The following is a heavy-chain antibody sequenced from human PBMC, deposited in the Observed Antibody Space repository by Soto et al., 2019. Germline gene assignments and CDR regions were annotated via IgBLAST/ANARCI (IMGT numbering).Heavy chain of an antibody. CDR2: IYPGDSDT. D-gene: IGHD2-2*01. Sequence: EVQLVQSGAEVKKPGESLKISCKGSGYSFTSYWIGWVRQMPGKGLEWMGIIYPGDSDTRYSPSFQGQVTISADKSISTAYLQWSSLKASDTAMYYCARLPDCSSTSCNGYYYYYMDVWGKGTTVTVSS. J-gene: IGHJ6*03. V-gene: IGHV5-51*03. CDR1: GYSFTSYW. CDR3: ARLPDCSSTSCNGYYYYYMDV.